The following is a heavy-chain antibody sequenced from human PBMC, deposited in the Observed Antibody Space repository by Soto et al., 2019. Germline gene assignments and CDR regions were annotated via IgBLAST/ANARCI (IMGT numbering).Heavy chain of an antibody. J-gene: IGHJ4*02. CDR2: ISYDGSNK. D-gene: IGHD5-18*01. CDR1: GFTFSSYA. CDR3: ARDQAAMADYFDY. Sequence: GGSLRLSCAASGFTFSSYAMHWVRQAPGMGLEWVAVISYDGSNKYYADSVKGRFTISRDNSKNTLYLQMNSLRAEDTAVYYCARDQAAMADYFDYWGQGTLVTVSS. V-gene: IGHV3-30-3*01.